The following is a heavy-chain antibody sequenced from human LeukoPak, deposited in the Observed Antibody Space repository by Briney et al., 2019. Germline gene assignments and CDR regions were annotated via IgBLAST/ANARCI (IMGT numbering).Heavy chain of an antibody. CDR3: AREGGCSSTSCYCDY. Sequence: SETLSLTCAVYGGSFSGYYWSWIRQPPGKGLEWIGEINYSGSTNYNPSLKSRVTISVDTSKNQFSLKLSSVTAADTAVYYCAREGGCSSTSCYCDYWGQGTLVTVSS. CDR2: INYSGST. CDR1: GGSFSGYY. J-gene: IGHJ4*02. D-gene: IGHD2-2*01. V-gene: IGHV4-34*01.